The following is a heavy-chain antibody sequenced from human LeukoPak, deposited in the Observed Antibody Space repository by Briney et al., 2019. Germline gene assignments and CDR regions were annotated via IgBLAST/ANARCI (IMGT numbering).Heavy chain of an antibody. D-gene: IGHD6-13*01. Sequence: GGSLRLSCEASEFTFSNYAMSWVRQAPGRGLKWVSAISGGGGRTYYADSVKGRFTISRDNSKNTLYLQMNSLRAEDTALYYCAKGPQDAYSSSWFDHWGQGTLVTVAS. J-gene: IGHJ5*02. CDR2: ISGGGGRT. V-gene: IGHV3-23*01. CDR3: AKGPQDAYSSSWFDH. CDR1: EFTFSNYA.